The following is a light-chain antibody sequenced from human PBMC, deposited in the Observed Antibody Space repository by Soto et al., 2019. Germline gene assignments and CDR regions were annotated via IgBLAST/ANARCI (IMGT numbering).Light chain of an antibody. CDR3: QTWDTGIVL. J-gene: IGLJ2*01. CDR2: VSSDGSH. V-gene: IGLV4-69*01. CDR1: SGHNNYA. Sequence: QSVLTQSPSASASLGASVKLTCTLSSGHNNYAIAWHQQQPEKGPRFLMRVSSDGSHIKGDAIPDRFSGSSSGAERYLTISSLQSEDEADFYCQTWDTGIVLFGGGTKLTVL.